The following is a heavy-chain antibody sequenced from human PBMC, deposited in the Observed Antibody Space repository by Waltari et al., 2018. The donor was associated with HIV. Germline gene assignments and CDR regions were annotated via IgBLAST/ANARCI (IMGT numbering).Heavy chain of an antibody. CDR2: RXLIFGTA. CDR3: ASGRYYYDSSGYYCYYYDMDV. J-gene: IGHJ6*02. CDR1: GGTFSSYA. V-gene: IGHV1-69*12. D-gene: IGHD3-22*01. Sequence: QVQLVQSGAEVKKPGSSVKVSCKASGGTFSSYAISWVRQAPGQVLAWMGXRXLIFGTANYAQKVQGRVTITADESTSTAYMELSSLRSEDTAVYYCASGRYYYDSSGYYCYYYDMDVWGQGTTVTVPS.